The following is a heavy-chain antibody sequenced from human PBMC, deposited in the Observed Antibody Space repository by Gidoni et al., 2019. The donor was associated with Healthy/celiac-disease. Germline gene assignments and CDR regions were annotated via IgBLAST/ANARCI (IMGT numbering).Heavy chain of an antibody. CDR1: GFTFSSYA. J-gene: IGHJ1*01. Sequence: EVQLLESGGGLVQPGGSLRLSCAAAGFTFSSYAMSWVRQAPGKGLEWVSAISGSGGSTYYADSVKGRFTISRDNSKNTLYLQMNSLRAEDTAVYYCAKGGYSSGWIEYFQHWGQGTLVTVSS. V-gene: IGHV3-23*01. CDR2: ISGSGGST. CDR3: AKGGYSSGWIEYFQH. D-gene: IGHD6-19*01.